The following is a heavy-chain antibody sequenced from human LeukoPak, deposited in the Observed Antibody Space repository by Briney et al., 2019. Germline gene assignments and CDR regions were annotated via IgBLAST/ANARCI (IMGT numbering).Heavy chain of an antibody. Sequence: SETLSLTCAVYGGSFSGYYWSWIRQPPGKGLEWIGEINHSGSTNYNPSLKSRVTISVDTSKNQFSLKLSSVTAADTAVYYCARLNGWLQSARDYWGQGTLVTVSS. CDR2: INHSGST. CDR1: GGSFSGYY. D-gene: IGHD5-24*01. J-gene: IGHJ4*02. V-gene: IGHV4-34*01. CDR3: ARLNGWLQSARDY.